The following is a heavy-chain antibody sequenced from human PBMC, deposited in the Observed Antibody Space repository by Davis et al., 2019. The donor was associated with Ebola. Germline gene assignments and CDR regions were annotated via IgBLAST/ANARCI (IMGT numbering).Heavy chain of an antibody. CDR2: MYYRGST. J-gene: IGHJ4*02. CDR1: GGSISSYY. CDR3: AIYRGDYRIFDH. Sequence: SETLSLTCTVSGGSISSYYWRWIRQPPGKGLEWIASMYYRGSTYYYPSLKSRVTMSVDTSKNQFSLKLSSVTAADTAVYYCAIYRGDYRIFDHWGQGTLVTVSS. D-gene: IGHD4-11*01. V-gene: IGHV4-59*04.